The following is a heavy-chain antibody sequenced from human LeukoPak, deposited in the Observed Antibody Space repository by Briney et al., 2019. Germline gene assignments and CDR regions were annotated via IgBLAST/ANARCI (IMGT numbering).Heavy chain of an antibody. Sequence: GGSLRLSCAASGFTFSSYAMSWVRQAPGKGLEWVLAISGSGGSTYYADSVKGRFTISRDNSKNTLYLQMNSLRAEDTAVYYCAKDRFLEWSFDYWGQGTLVTVSS. V-gene: IGHV3-23*01. D-gene: IGHD3-3*01. CDR2: ISGSGGST. J-gene: IGHJ4*02. CDR1: GFTFSSYA. CDR3: AKDRFLEWSFDY.